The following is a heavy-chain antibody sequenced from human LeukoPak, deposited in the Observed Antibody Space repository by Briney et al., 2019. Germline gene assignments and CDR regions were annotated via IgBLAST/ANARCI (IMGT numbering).Heavy chain of an antibody. CDR1: GGTFSSYA. CDR2: IIPIFGTA. J-gene: IGHJ3*02. Sequence: SVKVSCKASGGTFSSYAISWVRQAPGQGLEWMGGIIPIFGTANYAQKFQGRVTITADESTSTAYMELSSLRSDDTAVYYCARERDEEALGAFDIWGQGTMVTVSS. CDR3: ARERDEEALGAFDI. D-gene: IGHD7-27*01. V-gene: IGHV1-69*01.